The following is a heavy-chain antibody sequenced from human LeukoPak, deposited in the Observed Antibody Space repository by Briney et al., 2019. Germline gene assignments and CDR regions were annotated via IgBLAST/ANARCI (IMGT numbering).Heavy chain of an antibody. D-gene: IGHD6-25*01. CDR1: GGSISSGGYY. CDR3: ARDVAAENNWFDP. V-gene: IGHV4-31*03. J-gene: IGHJ5*02. Sequence: SQTLSLTCTVSGGSISSGGYYWSWIRQHPGKGLEWNGYIYYSGSTYYNPSLKRRVTISVDTSKNQFSLKLSSVTAADTAVYYCARDVAAENNWFDPWGQGTLVTVSS. CDR2: IYYSGST.